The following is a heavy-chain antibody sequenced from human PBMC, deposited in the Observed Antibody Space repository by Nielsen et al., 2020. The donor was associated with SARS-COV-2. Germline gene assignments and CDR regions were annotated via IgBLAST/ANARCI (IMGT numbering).Heavy chain of an antibody. D-gene: IGHD2-2*01. CDR2: IYYSGSV. Sequence: SDTLSLTCTVSGGSLISRNYYWGWIRQPPGKGLEWIGTIYYSGSVSYNPSLRSRVTISVDTSKKHFSLKLTSVTAADTAVYFCARGDIAVVPAAMFRGDDAFDIWGQGTMVRVSS. V-gene: IGHV4-39*02. CDR3: ARGDIAVVPAAMFRGDDAFDI. J-gene: IGHJ3*02. CDR1: GGSLISRNYY.